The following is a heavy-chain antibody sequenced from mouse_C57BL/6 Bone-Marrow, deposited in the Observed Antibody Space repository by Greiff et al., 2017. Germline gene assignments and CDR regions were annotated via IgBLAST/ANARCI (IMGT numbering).Heavy chain of an antibody. J-gene: IGHJ2*01. CDR2: INPNNGGT. V-gene: IGHV1-26*01. CDR3: AIRGHYYGSRDY. Sequence: EVQLQQSGPELVKPGASVKISCKASGYTFTDYYMNWVKQSHGKSLEWIGDINPNNGGTRYNQKFKGKATFPVDTSSSTAYMELRSLTSEDSAVDYCAIRGHYYGSRDYWGQGTTLTVSS. CDR1: GYTFTDYY. D-gene: IGHD1-1*01.